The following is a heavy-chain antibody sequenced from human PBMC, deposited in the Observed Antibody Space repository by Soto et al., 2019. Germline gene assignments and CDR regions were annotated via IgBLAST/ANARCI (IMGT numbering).Heavy chain of an antibody. CDR3: ARDRVTMIVVAIFDY. CDR1: GFTFSSYS. J-gene: IGHJ4*02. D-gene: IGHD3-22*01. Sequence: VGSLRLSCAASGFTFSSYSMNWVRQAPGKGLEWVSSISSSSSYIYYADSVKGRFTISRDNAKNSLYLQMNSLRAEDTAVYYCARDRVTMIVVAIFDYWGQGTLVTVSS. V-gene: IGHV3-21*01. CDR2: ISSSSSYI.